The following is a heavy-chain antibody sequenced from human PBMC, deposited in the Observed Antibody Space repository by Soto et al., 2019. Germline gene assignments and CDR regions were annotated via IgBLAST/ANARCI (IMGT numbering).Heavy chain of an antibody. D-gene: IGHD5-12*01. V-gene: IGHV1-69*01. CDR3: ERVEIVARGPYHFDY. CDR2: IIPIFGTA. Sequence: QVQLVQSGAEVKKPGSSVKVSCKASGGTFSSYAISWVRQAPGQGLEWMGGIIPIFGTANYAQKFQGRVTINAGQSKDTAYMELRSLRSEDTAVYYCERVEIVARGPYHFDYWGQGTLVTVSS. CDR1: GGTFSSYA. J-gene: IGHJ4*02.